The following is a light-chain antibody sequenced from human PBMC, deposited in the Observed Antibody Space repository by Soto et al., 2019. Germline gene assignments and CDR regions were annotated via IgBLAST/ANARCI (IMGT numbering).Light chain of an antibody. CDR3: QQYGHSAPRT. CDR2: GAS. CDR1: QTVTSTF. V-gene: IGKV3-20*01. Sequence: EIVLTQSPGTLSLSPGEIATLSCRASQTVTSTFLAWYQHKPGQAPRLLIHGASSRATGVPDRFSGSGSGTDFTLTINRLEPEDVAVYYCQQYGHSAPRTFGQGTKLE. J-gene: IGKJ2*01.